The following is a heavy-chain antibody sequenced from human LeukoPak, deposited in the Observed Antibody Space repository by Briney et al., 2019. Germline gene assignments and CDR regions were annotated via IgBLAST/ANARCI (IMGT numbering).Heavy chain of an antibody. CDR3: ARAFVYNWFDP. Sequence: SETLSLTCTVSGGSISSSSYYWGWIRQPPGKGLEWIGRIYTSGSTNYNPSLKSRVTISVDTSKNQFSLKLSSVTAADTAVYYCARAFVYNWFDPWGQGTLVTVSS. J-gene: IGHJ5*02. CDR2: IYTSGST. CDR1: GGSISSSSYY. V-gene: IGHV4-61*02. D-gene: IGHD3-10*01.